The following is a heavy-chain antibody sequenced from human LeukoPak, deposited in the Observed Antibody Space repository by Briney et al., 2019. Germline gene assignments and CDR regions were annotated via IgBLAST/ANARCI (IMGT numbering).Heavy chain of an antibody. J-gene: IGHJ4*02. CDR2: IKQDGSEK. V-gene: IGHV3-7*01. CDR1: GFTFSSYW. CDR3: AREDIVATSGYYFDY. Sequence: GGSLRLSCAASGFTFSSYWMSWVRQAPGKGREWVANIKQDGSEKCYVDSVKGRFTISRDNAKNSLYLQMNSLRAEDTAVYYCAREDIVATSGYYFDYWGQGTLVTVSS. D-gene: IGHD5-12*01.